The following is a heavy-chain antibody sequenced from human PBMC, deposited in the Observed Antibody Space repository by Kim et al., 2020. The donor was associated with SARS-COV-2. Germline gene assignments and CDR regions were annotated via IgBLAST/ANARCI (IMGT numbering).Heavy chain of an antibody. CDR3: ARDVLKWSRKAVPDNYYYMDV. J-gene: IGHJ6*03. CDR1: GYTFTGYY. Sequence: ASVKVSCKASGYTFTGYYMHWVRQAPGQGLEWMGRINPNSGGTNYAQKFQGRVTMTRDTSISTAYMELSRLRSDDTAVYYCARDVLKWSRKAVPDNYYYMDVWGKGTTVTVSS. D-gene: IGHD2-15*01. V-gene: IGHV1-2*06. CDR2: INPNSGGT.